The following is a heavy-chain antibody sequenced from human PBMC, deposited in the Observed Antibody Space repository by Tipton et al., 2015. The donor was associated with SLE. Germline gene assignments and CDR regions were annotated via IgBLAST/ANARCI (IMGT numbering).Heavy chain of an antibody. V-gene: IGHV4-34*09. Sequence: LRLSCAVYGASFSGYYWNWIRQSPRKGLEWIGEISPSGSINYNPSLKSRVTISVDTSKNQFSLKLSSVTAADTAVYYCASIYCSGGSCPNAFDIWGQGTMVTVSS. D-gene: IGHD2-15*01. CDR2: ISPSGSI. CDR1: GASFSGYY. CDR3: ASIYCSGGSCPNAFDI. J-gene: IGHJ3*02.